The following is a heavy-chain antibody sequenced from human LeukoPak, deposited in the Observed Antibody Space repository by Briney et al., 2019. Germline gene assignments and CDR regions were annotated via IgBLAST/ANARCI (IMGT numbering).Heavy chain of an antibody. J-gene: IGHJ4*02. D-gene: IGHD4-23*01. CDR1: GFTFSSYS. CDR2: ISSSSSTM. V-gene: IGHV3-48*01. Sequence: GGSLRLSCAASGFTFSSYSMNRVRQAPGKGLEWVSYISSSSSTMYYADSVKGRFIISRDNAKNSLYLQMNSLRAEDTAVYYCARVTRIYSVDYWGQGTLVTVSS. CDR3: ARVTRIYSVDY.